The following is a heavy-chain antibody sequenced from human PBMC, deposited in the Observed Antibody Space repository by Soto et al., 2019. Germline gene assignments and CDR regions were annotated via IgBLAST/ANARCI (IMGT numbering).Heavy chain of an antibody. CDR2: IHSDGSST. V-gene: IGHV3-74*01. CDR3: ARGDRGAFDP. D-gene: IGHD1-26*01. CDR1: GFTFSYYW. Sequence: EVQLVESGGGLVRPGGSLRLSCAASGFTFSYYWMHWVRQAPGKGLVWVSRIHSDGSSTTYADFVKGRVIISRDNSRNTVDLQMNSVRVEDTAVYYCARGDRGAFDPWGQGTVFTVSS. J-gene: IGHJ3*01.